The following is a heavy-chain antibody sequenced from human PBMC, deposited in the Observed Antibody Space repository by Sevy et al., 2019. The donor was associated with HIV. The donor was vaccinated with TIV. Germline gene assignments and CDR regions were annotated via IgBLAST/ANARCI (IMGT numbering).Heavy chain of an antibody. CDR2: IYTSGST. V-gene: IGHV4-4*07. CDR3: ARDQGYYYDSSGYYFDYHDAFDI. CDR1: GGSISSYY. Sequence: SETLSLTCTVSGGSISSYYLSWIRQPAGKGLEWIGRIYTSGSTNYNPSLKSRVTMSVDTSKNQFSLKLSSVTAADTAVYYCARDQGYYYDSSGYYFDYHDAFDIWGQGTMVTVSS. D-gene: IGHD3-22*01. J-gene: IGHJ3*02.